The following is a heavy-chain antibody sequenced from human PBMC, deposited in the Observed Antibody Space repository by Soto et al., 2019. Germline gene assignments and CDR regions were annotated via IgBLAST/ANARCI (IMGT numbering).Heavy chain of an antibody. V-gene: IGHV3-48*01. CDR3: ARGLFNAYGGFYYFDQ. J-gene: IGHJ4*02. Sequence: GGSLRLSCAASGFTFSTFNMNWVRQAPGKGLEWVSYISSSGSTIYYAVSVKGRFTISRDNPKYSLYLQMNSLRAGDTAVYYCARGLFNAYGGFYYFDQWGQGTLVTVSS. CDR1: GFTFSTFN. D-gene: IGHD3-16*01. CDR2: ISSSGSTI.